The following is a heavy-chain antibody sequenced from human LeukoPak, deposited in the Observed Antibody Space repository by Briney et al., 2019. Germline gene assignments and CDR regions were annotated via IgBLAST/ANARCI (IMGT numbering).Heavy chain of an antibody. V-gene: IGHV3-7*04. CDR1: GFIFSDYW. Sequence: GGSLRLSCVASGFIFSDYWMSWVRQAPGKGPEWVANIKVDGIEKYYADSVRGRFTISRDNAKNSLYLQMNSLRAEDTAVYYCARDNAGSGWVYWGQGTLVTVSS. D-gene: IGHD6-19*01. CDR2: IKVDGIEK. J-gene: IGHJ4*02. CDR3: ARDNAGSGWVY.